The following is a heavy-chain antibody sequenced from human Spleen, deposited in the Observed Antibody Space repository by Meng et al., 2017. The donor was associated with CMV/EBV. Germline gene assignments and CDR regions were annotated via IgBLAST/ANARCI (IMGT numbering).Heavy chain of an antibody. Sequence: GESLKISCAASGFTFSSYAMSWVRQAPGKGLEWVSAISGSGGSTYYADSVKGRFTISRDNSKNTLYLQLNSLRAEDTAIYYCARDCWSFGELFQKPAGMDVWGQGTTVTVSS. CDR1: GFTFSSYA. J-gene: IGHJ6*02. D-gene: IGHD3-10*01. V-gene: IGHV3-23*01. CDR3: ARDCWSFGELFQKPAGMDV. CDR2: ISGSGGST.